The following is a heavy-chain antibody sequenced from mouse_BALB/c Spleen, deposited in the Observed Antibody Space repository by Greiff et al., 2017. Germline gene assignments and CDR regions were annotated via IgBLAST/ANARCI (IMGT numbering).Heavy chain of an antibody. D-gene: IGHD2-10*02. J-gene: IGHJ4*01. Sequence: EVQGVESGGGLVKPGGSLKLSCAASGFTFSSFGMHWVRQAPEKGLEWVAYISSGSSTIYYADTVKGRFTISRDNPKNTLFLQMTSLRSEDTAMYYCARKYDYAMDYWGQGTSVTVSS. CDR1: GFTFSSFG. CDR3: ARKYDYAMDY. V-gene: IGHV5-17*02. CDR2: ISSGSSTI.